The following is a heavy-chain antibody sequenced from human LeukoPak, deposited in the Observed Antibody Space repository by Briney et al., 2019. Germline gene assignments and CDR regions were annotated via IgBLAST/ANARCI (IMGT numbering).Heavy chain of an antibody. D-gene: IGHD3-10*01. V-gene: IGHV3-23*01. CDR1: GFTFSSYS. Sequence: GGSLRLSCAASGFTFSSYSMNWVRQAPGKGLEWVSAISGSGGSTYYADSVKGRFTISRDNSKNTLYLQMNSLRAEDTAVYYCAKDPNVLLWFGYFDYWGQGTLVTVSS. CDR2: ISGSGGST. J-gene: IGHJ4*02. CDR3: AKDPNVLLWFGYFDY.